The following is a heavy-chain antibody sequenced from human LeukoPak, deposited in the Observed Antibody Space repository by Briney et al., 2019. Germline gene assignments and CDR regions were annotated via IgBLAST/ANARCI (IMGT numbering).Heavy chain of an antibody. D-gene: IGHD3-22*01. CDR2: MYYSGGT. CDR1: GGSVSSNRFY. V-gene: IGHV4-39*07. CDR3: ARDPDYYDDCCYT. Sequence: SETLSLTCTVSGGSVSSNRFYWGWIRQPPGKGLEWIGSMYYSGGTYYNPSLQSRVTISADTCKNQFSLKLTSVTVADTAVYYCARDPDYYDDCCYTWGQGTLVTVSS. J-gene: IGHJ5*02.